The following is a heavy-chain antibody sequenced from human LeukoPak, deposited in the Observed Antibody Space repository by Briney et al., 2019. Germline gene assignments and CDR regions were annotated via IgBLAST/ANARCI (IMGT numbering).Heavy chain of an antibody. D-gene: IGHD2-21*02. CDR1: GYTFTGYY. Sequence: GASVKVSCKASGYTFTGYYMHWVRQAPGQGLEWMGWINPNSGGTNYPQKFQGRVTMTRDTSISTAYMELSRLRSDDTAVYYCARGPRPLCGDGGNCYNFDYWGQGTLVTVSS. CDR2: INPNSGGT. J-gene: IGHJ4*02. V-gene: IGHV1-2*02. CDR3: ARGPRPLCGDGGNCYNFDY.